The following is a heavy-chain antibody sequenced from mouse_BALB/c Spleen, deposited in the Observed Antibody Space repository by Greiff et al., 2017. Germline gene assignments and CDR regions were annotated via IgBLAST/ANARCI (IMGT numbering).Heavy chain of an antibody. J-gene: IGHJ2*01. CDR3: ARDYYGPYYFDY. Sequence: KLLESGGGLVQPGGSLRLSCATSGFTFTDYYMSWVRQPPGKALEWLGFIRNKANGYTTEYSASVKGRFTISRDNSQSILYLQMNTLRAEDSATYYCARDYYGPYYFDYWGQGTTLTVSS. D-gene: IGHD1-2*01. CDR2: IRNKANGYTT. CDR1: GFTFTDYY. V-gene: IGHV7-3*02.